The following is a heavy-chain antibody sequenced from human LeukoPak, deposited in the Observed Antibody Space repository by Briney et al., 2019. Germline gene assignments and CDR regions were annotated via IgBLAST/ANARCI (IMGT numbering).Heavy chain of an antibody. CDR1: GFTFTTYW. Sequence: AGSLRLSCAASGFTFTTYWMSWIRQTPGKGLEWVAKIKPDGSEKSYVDSVKGRFTISRDNAKNSVFLQMDSLRVEDTALYYCARGQLADSYWGQGALVTVSS. CDR3: ARGQLADSY. CDR2: IKPDGSEK. D-gene: IGHD3-22*01. J-gene: IGHJ4*02. V-gene: IGHV3-7*01.